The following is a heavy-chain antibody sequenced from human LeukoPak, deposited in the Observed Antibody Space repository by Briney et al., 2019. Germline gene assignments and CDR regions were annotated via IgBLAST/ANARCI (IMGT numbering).Heavy chain of an antibody. D-gene: IGHD3-22*01. CDR3: ARAPEYYYDSSGYYLDY. J-gene: IGHJ4*02. CDR1: GYTFTSYG. V-gene: IGHV1-18*01. Sequence: RASVKVSCKASGYTFTSYGISWVRQAPGQGLEWMGWISAYNGNTNYAQKLQGRVAMTTDTSTSTAYMELRSLRSDDTAVYYCARAPEYYYDSSGYYLDYWGQGTLVTVSP. CDR2: ISAYNGNT.